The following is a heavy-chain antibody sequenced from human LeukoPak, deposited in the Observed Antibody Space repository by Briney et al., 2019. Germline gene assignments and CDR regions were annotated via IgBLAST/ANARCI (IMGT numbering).Heavy chain of an antibody. CDR1: AYTFSGYY. CDR3: ARGAATTAVRRADAFHI. CDR2: INPNSGGT. D-gene: IGHD1-26*01. V-gene: IGHV1-2*02. J-gene: IGHJ3*02. Sequence: GASVTVSCKASAYTFSGYYLHWVRQAPGQGLEWMGWINPNSGGTNYAQKLQGRVTMTRDTSITTANMELSRLRSDDTAVYYCARGAATTAVRRADAFHIWGQGTMVTVSS.